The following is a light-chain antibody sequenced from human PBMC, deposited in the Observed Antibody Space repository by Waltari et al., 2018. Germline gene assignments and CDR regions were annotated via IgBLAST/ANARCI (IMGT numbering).Light chain of an antibody. CDR1: QSIGSY. V-gene: IGKV3-11*01. CDR3: QQRSNWTPHT. Sequence: EIVLSQPPPPLPSSPGGTATPSCRASQSIGSYLAWYQQKPGQPPRLLIYDASNRATGVPARFRGSGSGTDFTLTISSLEAEDFAVYYCQQRSNWTPHTFGQGARLEIK. J-gene: IGKJ2*01. CDR2: DAS.